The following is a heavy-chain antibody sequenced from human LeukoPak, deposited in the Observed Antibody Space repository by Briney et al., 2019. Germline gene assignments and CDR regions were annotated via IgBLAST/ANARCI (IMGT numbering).Heavy chain of an antibody. D-gene: IGHD3-9*01. CDR1: GFIFSGHA. V-gene: IGHV3-23*01. CDR3: AKAIFRYYEGLFDF. J-gene: IGHJ4*02. Sequence: GGSLRLSCAASGFIFSGHAMNWVRQVPGKGLEWVSSISGSGMHTYYAAPVKGRFTISRDNSKNTADLQMSSLRAEDTAIYYCAKAIFRYYEGLFDFWGQGILVTVSS. CDR2: ISGSGMHT.